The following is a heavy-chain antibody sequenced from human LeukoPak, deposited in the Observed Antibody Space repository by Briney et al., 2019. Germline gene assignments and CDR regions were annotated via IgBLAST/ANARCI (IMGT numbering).Heavy chain of an antibody. D-gene: IGHD3-10*01. CDR3: ARYFSMVRGVFDS. V-gene: IGHV3-33*01. J-gene: IGHJ4*02. CDR1: GLTFSSHG. CDR2: IWYDGSKT. Sequence: PGRSLRLSCAASGLTFSSHGMHWVRQAPGKGLEWVALIWYDGSKTYYVDSVKGRFTISRDNSKNTLYLQMNSLRAEDTAIYYCARYFSMVRGVFDSWGQGALVTVSS.